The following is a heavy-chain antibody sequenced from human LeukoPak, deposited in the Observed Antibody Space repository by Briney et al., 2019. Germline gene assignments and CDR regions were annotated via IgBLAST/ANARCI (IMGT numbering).Heavy chain of an antibody. CDR1: GFTFSSYG. CDR3: AKGVKYYDSSGYSLDAFDI. D-gene: IGHD3-22*01. Sequence: GGSLRLSCAASGFTFSSYGMHWVRQAPGKGLEWVSVVSYDGSNTYYADSVKGRFTISRDNSKNTLYLQMNSLRAEDTAVYYCAKGVKYYDSSGYSLDAFDIWGQGTMVTVSS. CDR2: VSYDGSNT. J-gene: IGHJ3*02. V-gene: IGHV3-30*18.